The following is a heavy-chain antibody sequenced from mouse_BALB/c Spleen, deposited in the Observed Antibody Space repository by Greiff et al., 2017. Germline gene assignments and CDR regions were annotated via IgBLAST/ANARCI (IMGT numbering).Heavy chain of an antibody. D-gene: IGHD4-1*01. CDR2: IDTSDSYT. V-gene: IGHV1-69*01. CDR3: ARSTNWDGYYYAMDY. CDR1: GYTFTDYW. J-gene: IGHJ4*01. Sequence: VKLQQPGAELVMPGASVKMSCKASGYTFTDYWMHWVKQRPGQGLEWIGAIDTSDSYTSYNQKFKGKATLTVDESSSTAYMQLSSLTSEDSAVYYCARSTNWDGYYYAMDYWGQGTSVTVSS.